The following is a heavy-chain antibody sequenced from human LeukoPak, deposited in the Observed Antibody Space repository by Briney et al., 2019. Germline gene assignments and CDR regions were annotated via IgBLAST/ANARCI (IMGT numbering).Heavy chain of an antibody. V-gene: IGHV1-18*01. D-gene: IGHD2-15*01. CDR1: GYTFISYD. CDR2: ISAYNGNT. J-gene: IGHJ4*02. CDR3: ARDEIAVGCSGGSCYSTFDY. Sequence: GASVKVSCKASGYTFISYDINWVRQAPGQGLEWMGWISAYNGNTNYAQKLQGRVTMTTDTSTSTAYMELRSLRSDDTAVYYCARDEIAVGCSGGSCYSTFDYWGQGTLVTVSS.